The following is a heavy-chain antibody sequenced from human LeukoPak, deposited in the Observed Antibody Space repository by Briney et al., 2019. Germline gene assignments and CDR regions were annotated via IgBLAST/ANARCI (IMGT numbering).Heavy chain of an antibody. CDR1: GSTFDDYG. CDR3: AKGGAAADNYWYFDL. J-gene: IGHJ2*01. CDR2: ISWNRGSI. V-gene: IGHV3-9*01. Sequence: GGSLRLSCAASGSTFDDYGMHWVRQAPGKGLEWVSGISWNRGSISYADSVKGRFTISRDTAKNSLYLQMNSLRPEDTALYYCAKGGAAADNYWYFDLWGRGTLVTVSS. D-gene: IGHD6-13*01.